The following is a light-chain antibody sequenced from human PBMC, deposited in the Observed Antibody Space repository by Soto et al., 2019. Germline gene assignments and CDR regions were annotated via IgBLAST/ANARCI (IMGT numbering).Light chain of an antibody. CDR1: SSEVGAYDY. CDR2: EES. J-gene: IGLJ1*01. Sequence: QSALTQPASVSGSPGQSIAISCTGTSSEVGAYDYVSWYQQHPDKAHKLMIYEESNRPSGVSDSFSGSKSVNTATLTISWLQAEDEADYYCASYTTTSTRVFGTGTKVTVL. CDR3: ASYTTTSTRV. V-gene: IGLV2-14*03.